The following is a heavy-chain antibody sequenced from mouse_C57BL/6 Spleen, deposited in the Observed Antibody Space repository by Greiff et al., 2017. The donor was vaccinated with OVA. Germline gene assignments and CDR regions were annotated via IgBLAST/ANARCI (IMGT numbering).Heavy chain of an antibody. CDR3: ARGHYVGYFDV. CDR2: ISSGSSTI. J-gene: IGHJ1*03. Sequence: DVHLVESGGGLVKPGGSLKLSCAASGFTFSDYGMHWVRQAPEKGLEWVAYISSGSSTIYYADTVKGRFTISRDNAKNTLFLQMTSLRSEDTAMYYCARGHYVGYFDVWGTGTTVTVSS. V-gene: IGHV5-17*01. D-gene: IGHD1-1*01. CDR1: GFTFSDYG.